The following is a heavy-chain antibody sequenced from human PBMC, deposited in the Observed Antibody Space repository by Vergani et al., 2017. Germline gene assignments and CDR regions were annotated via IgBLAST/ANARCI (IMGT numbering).Heavy chain of an antibody. V-gene: IGHV3-9*03. D-gene: IGHD5-12*01. CDR3: AKDMVGYDYGPLDY. CDR2: ISWNSGSI. J-gene: IGHJ4*02. CDR1: GFTFDDYA. Sequence: EVQLVESGGGLVQPGRSLRLSCAASGFTFDDYAMHWVRQAPGKGLEWVSGISWNSGSIGYAYSVKGRFTISRDNAKNSLYLQMHSLRAEDMALYYCAKDMVGYDYGPLDYWGQGTLVTVSS.